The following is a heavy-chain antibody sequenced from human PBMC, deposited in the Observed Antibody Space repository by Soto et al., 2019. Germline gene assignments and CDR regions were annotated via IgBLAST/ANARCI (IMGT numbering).Heavy chain of an antibody. D-gene: IGHD4-17*01. J-gene: IGHJ5*02. Sequence: QVQLQESGPGLVKPSQTLSLTCTVSGGSISSGGYYWSWIRQHPGKGLEWIGYIYYTGTTYYNPSLKSRVTISVDTSKNQFSLELSSVTAADTAVYYCARVYGDYRSWFDPWGQGTLVTVSS. CDR2: IYYTGTT. CDR3: ARVYGDYRSWFDP. CDR1: GGSISSGGYY. V-gene: IGHV4-31*03.